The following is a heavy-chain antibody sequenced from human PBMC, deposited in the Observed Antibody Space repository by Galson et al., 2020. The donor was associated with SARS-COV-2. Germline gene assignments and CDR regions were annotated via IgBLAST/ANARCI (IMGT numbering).Heavy chain of an antibody. J-gene: IGHJ4*02. D-gene: IGHD3-3*01. V-gene: IGHV4-38-2*02. CDR1: GYSISSGYY. CDR3: AREGSTYYDFWSGYPPPDY. CDR2: IYHSGST. Sequence: SETLSLTCAVSGYSISSGYYWGWIRQPPGKGLEWIGSIYHSGSTYYNPSLKSRVTISVYTSKNQFSLKLSSVTAADTAVYYCAREGSTYYDFWSGYPPPDYWGQGTLVTVSS.